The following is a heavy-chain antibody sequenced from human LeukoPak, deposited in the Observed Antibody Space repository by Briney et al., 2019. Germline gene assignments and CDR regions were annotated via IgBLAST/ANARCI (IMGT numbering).Heavy chain of an antibody. CDR3: ARVGYSSGWSGRAFDI. CDR1: GDSISSGYY. CDR2: IHHSGST. D-gene: IGHD6-19*01. Sequence: SETLSLTCTVSGDSISSGYYWGWVRQPPGKGLEWIGSIHHSGSTYYNPSLKSRVTMSVDTSKNQFSLKLSSVTAADTAMYYCARVGYSSGWSGRAFDIWGQGTMVTVSS. V-gene: IGHV4-38-2*02. J-gene: IGHJ3*02.